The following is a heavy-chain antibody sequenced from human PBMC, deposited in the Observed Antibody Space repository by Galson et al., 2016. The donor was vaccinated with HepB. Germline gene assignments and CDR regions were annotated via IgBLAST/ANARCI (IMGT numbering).Heavy chain of an antibody. D-gene: IGHD3-16*01. CDR2: IKQDGSEK. V-gene: IGHV3-7*03. CDR3: ARRGEAFDY. Sequence: SLRLSCATSGLTFSTYWMSWVRQAPGKGLEWVANIKQDGSEKNYVDPVKGRFTISRDNAKNSLYLQMDSLRAEDTAVYFCARRGEAFDYWGQGTLVTVSS. CDR1: GLTFSTYW. J-gene: IGHJ4*02.